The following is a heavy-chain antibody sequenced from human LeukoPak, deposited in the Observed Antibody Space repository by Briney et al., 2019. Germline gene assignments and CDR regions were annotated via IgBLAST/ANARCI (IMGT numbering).Heavy chain of an antibody. Sequence: SETLSLTCTVSGGSISSYYWSWIRQPPGKGLEWIGYIYYSGSTNYNPSLNSRVTISVDTSKNQFSLKLSSVTAADTAVYYCARARDYFDYWGQGTLVTVSS. J-gene: IGHJ4*02. CDR2: IYYSGST. CDR1: GGSISSYY. CDR3: ARARDYFDY. V-gene: IGHV4-59*01.